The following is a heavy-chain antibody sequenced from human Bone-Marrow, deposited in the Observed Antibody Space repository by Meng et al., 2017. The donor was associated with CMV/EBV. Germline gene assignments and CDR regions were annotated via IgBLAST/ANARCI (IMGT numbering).Heavy chain of an antibody. D-gene: IGHD4-17*01. J-gene: IGHJ6*02. CDR2: ISGSGGST. Sequence: GESLKISCAASGFTFSSYAMSWVRQAPGKGLEWVSAISGSGGSTYYADSVKGRFTISRDNSKNTLYLQMNSLRAEDTAVYDCAKDVPHDYGDYLYYYYYGMDVWGQGTTVTVSS. CDR3: AKDVPHDYGDYLYYYYYGMDV. V-gene: IGHV3-23*01. CDR1: GFTFSSYA.